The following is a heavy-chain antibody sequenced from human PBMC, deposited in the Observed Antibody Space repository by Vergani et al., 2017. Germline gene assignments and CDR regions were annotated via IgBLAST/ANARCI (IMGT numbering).Heavy chain of an antibody. D-gene: IGHD3-10*01. CDR2: IYYSGST. J-gene: IGHJ2*01. Sequence: QVQLQESGPGLVKPSQTLSLTCPVSGVSISSGASSWCWIRQPPGKGLEWIGYIYYSGSTYYNPSLKSRVTISVDTSKNQFSLKLSSVPAADTSVYYCARDGVGPHYYDSGYWYFDLWGRGTLVTVCS. CDR3: ARDGVGPHYYDSGYWYFDL. CDR1: GVSISSGASS. V-gene: IGHV4-30-4*08.